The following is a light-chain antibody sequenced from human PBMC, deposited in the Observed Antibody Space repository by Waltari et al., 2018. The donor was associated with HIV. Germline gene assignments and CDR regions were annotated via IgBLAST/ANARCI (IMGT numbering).Light chain of an antibody. J-gene: IGLJ3*02. CDR3: AAWDGSLRGGV. CDR2: TNT. V-gene: IGLV1-47*01. Sequence: QSVLTQPPSASGTPGQRGPISCSGSSSNIGTNHALPYQHPPGTAPKHLLFTNTQRPSWVPDLFSASKSCTSASLAISALQSDDEADYYFAAWDGSLRGGVFGGGTKLTV. CDR1: SSNIGTNH.